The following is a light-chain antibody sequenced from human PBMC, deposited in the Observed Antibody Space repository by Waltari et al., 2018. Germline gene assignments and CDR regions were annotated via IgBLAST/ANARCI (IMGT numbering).Light chain of an antibody. CDR1: ALPCPF. J-gene: IGLJ2*01. V-gene: IGLV3-25*03. CDR2: KDS. Sequence: SYELTHPPSVSVSPGPPARITCPGSALPCPFASWYQLKPGKAPVLVIQKDSERPSGIPERFSGSSSGTTVTLTVSGVQPEDEGDFYCLSADSSGSFLVFGGGTKLTVL. CDR3: LSADSSGSFLV.